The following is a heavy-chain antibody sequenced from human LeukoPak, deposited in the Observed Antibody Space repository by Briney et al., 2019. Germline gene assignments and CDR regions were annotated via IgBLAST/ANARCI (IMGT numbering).Heavy chain of an antibody. CDR3: ARDTRRAPLTAGDY. V-gene: IGHV3-66*02. CDR1: EFTVSDNY. Sequence: GGSLRLSCTASEFTVSDNYIYWVRQALGKGLECVSVIYSGGTTYYADSVKGRFTISRDNSNNTVYLQMNSLRPDDTAMYYCARDTRRAPLTAGDYWGQGTLVTVSS. J-gene: IGHJ4*02. D-gene: IGHD1-20*01. CDR2: IYSGGTT.